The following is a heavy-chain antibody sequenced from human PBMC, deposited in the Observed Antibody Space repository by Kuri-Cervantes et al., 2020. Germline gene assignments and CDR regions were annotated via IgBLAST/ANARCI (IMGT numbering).Heavy chain of an antibody. Sequence: SETLSLTCTVSGGSISSSSYYWGWIRPPPGKGLEWIGSIYHSGSTYYNPSLKSRVTISVDTSKNQFSLKLSSVTAADTAVYYCARDRHSSGWQDWYFDLWGRGTLVTVSS. J-gene: IGHJ2*01. D-gene: IGHD6-19*01. CDR3: ARDRHSSGWQDWYFDL. V-gene: IGHV4-39*07. CDR1: GGSISSSSYY. CDR2: IYHSGST.